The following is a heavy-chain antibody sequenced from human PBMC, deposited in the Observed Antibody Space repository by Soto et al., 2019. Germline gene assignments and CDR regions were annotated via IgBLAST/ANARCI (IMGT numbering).Heavy chain of an antibody. CDR1: GYTFTGYH. CDR2: INTNTGGT. V-gene: IGHV1-2*04. J-gene: IGHJ5*02. D-gene: IGHD1-26*01. CDR3: ARWVGASNWFDP. Sequence: QVQLVQSGVEVKEPGASVKVSCKASGYTFTGYHTHWVRQAPGQELEWMGWINTNTGGTNYAQKFQGWVTMTRDTSINTAYVELSRLRSDDTAVYYCARWVGASNWFDPWGQGSLVTVAS.